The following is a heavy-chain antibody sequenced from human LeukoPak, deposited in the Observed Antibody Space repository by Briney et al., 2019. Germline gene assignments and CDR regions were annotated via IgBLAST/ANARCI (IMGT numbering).Heavy chain of an antibody. CDR3: ARAGRGIGSSGYYYYYYYMDV. CDR2: ISGSGGST. V-gene: IGHV3-23*01. CDR1: GFSFSSYA. J-gene: IGHJ6*03. Sequence: GGSLRLSCAASGFSFSSYAMSWVRQAPGKGLEWVSAISGSGGSTYYADSVKGRFTISRDNSKNTLYLQMNSLRAEDTAVYYCARAGRGIGSSGYYYYYYYMDVWGKGTTVTVSS. D-gene: IGHD5-12*01.